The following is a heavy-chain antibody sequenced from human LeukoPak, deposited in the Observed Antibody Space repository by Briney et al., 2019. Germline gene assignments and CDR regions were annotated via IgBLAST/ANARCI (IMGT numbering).Heavy chain of an antibody. CDR2: MNPNSGTT. CDR1: GYTFTSYD. D-gene: IGHD2-15*01. J-gene: IGHJ4*02. V-gene: IGHV1-8*03. CDR3: ARGREVVVSATLPYDY. Sequence: ASVKVSCKASGYTFTSYDINWVRQATGQGLEWMGWMNPNSGTTGYAQKFQGRGTITRNTSISTAYMELSSLRSEDTAVYYCARGREVVVSATLPYDYWGQGTLVTVSS.